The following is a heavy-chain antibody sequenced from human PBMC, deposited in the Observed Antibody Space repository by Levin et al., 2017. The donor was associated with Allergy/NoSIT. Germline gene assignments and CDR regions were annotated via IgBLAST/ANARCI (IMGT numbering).Heavy chain of an antibody. CDR1: GFTFSDYY. CDR2: ISSSSSYT. D-gene: IGHD3-16*02. V-gene: IGHV3-11*05. J-gene: IGHJ6*02. Sequence: GESLKISCAASGFTFSDYYMSWIRQAPGKGLEWVSYISSSSSYTNYADSVKGRFTISRDNAKNSLYLQMNSLRAEDTAVYYCAREYRKDPESHYGMDVWGQGTTVTVSS. CDR3: AREYRKDPESHYGMDV.